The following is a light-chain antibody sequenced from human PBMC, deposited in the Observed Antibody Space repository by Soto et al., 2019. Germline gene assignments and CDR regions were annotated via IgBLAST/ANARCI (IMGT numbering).Light chain of an antibody. Sequence: EILMTQSPATLSVSPGERATLSCRASQSVSSNLAWYQQKPGQAPRLLMYGASTRATGIPARFSGSGSGTEFTLTISSLQSEDFAVYYCQQYHKWPPLTFGGGTKVEIK. J-gene: IGKJ4*01. V-gene: IGKV3-15*01. CDR3: QQYHKWPPLT. CDR1: QSVSSN. CDR2: GAS.